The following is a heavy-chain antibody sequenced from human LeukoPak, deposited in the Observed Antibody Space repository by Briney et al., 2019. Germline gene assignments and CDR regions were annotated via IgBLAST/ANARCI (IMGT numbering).Heavy chain of an antibody. J-gene: IGHJ6*02. CDR1: GFTVSSNY. CDR3: AREMGSGDSYPLDYYYGMDV. V-gene: IGHV3-66*01. Sequence: GGSLRLSCAASGFTVSSNYMSWVRQAPGKGLEWVSVIYSGGSTYYADSVKGRFTISRDNSKNTLYLQMNSLRAEDTAVYYCAREMGSGDSYPLDYYYGMDVWGQGTTVTVSS. D-gene: IGHD3-22*01. CDR2: IYSGGST.